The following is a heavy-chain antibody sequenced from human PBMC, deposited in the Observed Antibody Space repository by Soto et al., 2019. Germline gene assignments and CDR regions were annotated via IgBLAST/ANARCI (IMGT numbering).Heavy chain of an antibody. CDR1: GGSFSGYY. V-gene: IGHV4-34*01. J-gene: IGHJ4*02. CDR2: INHSGST. D-gene: IGHD6-6*01. Sequence: SEILSLTCAVYGGSFSGYYWSWIRQPPGKGLEWIGEINHSGSTNYNPSLKSRVTISVDTSKNQFSLKLSSVTAADTAVYYCARGPPSISSSPDFDYWGQGTLVTVSS. CDR3: ARGPPSISSSPDFDY.